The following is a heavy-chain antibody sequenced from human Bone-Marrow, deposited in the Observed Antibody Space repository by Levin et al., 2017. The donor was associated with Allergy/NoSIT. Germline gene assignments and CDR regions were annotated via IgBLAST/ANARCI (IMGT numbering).Heavy chain of an antibody. CDR3: ARGYCTSTSCYGGNAFNI. D-gene: IGHD2-2*01. V-gene: IGHV3-7*04. J-gene: IGHJ3*02. Sequence: GESLKISCAASGFTFSTYSMSWVRQAPGKGPEWVANIKQDGTKNNYADSVKGRFTISRDNAKNSLYLRMNSLRAEDTALYYCARGYCTSTSCYGGNAFNIWGQGTMVTVSS. CDR2: IKQDGTKN. CDR1: GFTFSTYS.